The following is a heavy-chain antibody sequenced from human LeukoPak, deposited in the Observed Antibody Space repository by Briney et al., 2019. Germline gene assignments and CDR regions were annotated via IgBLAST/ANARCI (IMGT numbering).Heavy chain of an antibody. D-gene: IGHD3-3*01. CDR1: GYTFTSYD. Sequence: ASVKVSCKASGYTFTSYDINWVRQATGQGLEWMGWMNPNSGNTGYAQKFQGRVTITRNTSISTAYMELSSLRSEDTAVYYCARGGGYYDFWSGYGLPRYYYYYMDVWGEGTTVTVSS. CDR3: ARGGGYYDFWSGYGLPRYYYYYMDV. CDR2: MNPNSGNT. V-gene: IGHV1-8*03. J-gene: IGHJ6*03.